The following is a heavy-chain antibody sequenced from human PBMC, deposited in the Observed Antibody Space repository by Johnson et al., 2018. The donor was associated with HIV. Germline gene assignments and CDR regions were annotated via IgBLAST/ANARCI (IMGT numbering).Heavy chain of an antibody. Sequence: MLLVESGGGLVKPGGSLRLSCAASGFTFSNAWMSWVRQAPGKGLEWVGRIKSKTDGGTTDYAAPVKGRFTISRDDSKNSLYLQMNSLRAEDTALYYCARGIMITFGGVIPNDAFDIWGQGTMVTVSS. D-gene: IGHD3-16*02. CDR2: IKSKTDGGTT. CDR1: GFTFSNAW. J-gene: IGHJ3*02. CDR3: ARGIMITFGGVIPNDAFDI. V-gene: IGHV3-15*05.